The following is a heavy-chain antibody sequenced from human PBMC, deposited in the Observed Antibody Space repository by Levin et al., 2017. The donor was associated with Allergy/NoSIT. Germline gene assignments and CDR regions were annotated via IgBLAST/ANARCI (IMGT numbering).Heavy chain of an antibody. Sequence: LSLTCAASGFTFSSYGMHWVRQAPGKGLEWVAVIWYDGSNKYYADSVKGRFTISRDNSKNTLYLQMNSLRAEDTAVYYCARDVRSGYSGNGWADYWGQGTLVTVSS. D-gene: IGHD5-12*01. CDR1: GFTFSSYG. J-gene: IGHJ4*02. CDR3: ARDVRSGYSGNGWADY. V-gene: IGHV3-33*01. CDR2: IWYDGSNK.